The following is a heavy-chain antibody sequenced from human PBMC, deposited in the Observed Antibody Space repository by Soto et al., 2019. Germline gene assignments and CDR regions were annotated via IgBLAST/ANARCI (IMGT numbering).Heavy chain of an antibody. D-gene: IGHD2-21*01. J-gene: IGHJ4*02. CDR2: IKQDENGK. Sequence: EVPLVESGGGLVQPGGSLRLSCEASGFTFSSRWMTLVRQGPGKGLEWVANIKQDENGKDYVDSVKGGFTISRDNAKNSLYLQRNSLRAEDTAVYDGAALDCSATAGPVLDFWGQGTLVTVSS. CDR3: AALDCSATAGPVLDF. V-gene: IGHV3-7*02. CDR1: GFTFSSRW.